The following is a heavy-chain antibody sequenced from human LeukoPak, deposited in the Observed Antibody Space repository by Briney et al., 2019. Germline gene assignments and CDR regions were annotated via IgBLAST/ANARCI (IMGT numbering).Heavy chain of an antibody. J-gene: IGHJ1*01. D-gene: IGHD3-3*01. Sequence: SETLSLTCTVSGGSISSSSYYWGWIRQPPGKGLEWIGSIYYSGSTYYNPSLKSRVTISVDTSKNQFSLKLSSVTAADTAVYYCASSRHYDFWSGYYTGRRGTPGYFQHWGQGTLVTVSS. CDR2: IYYSGST. V-gene: IGHV4-39*07. CDR1: GGSISSSSYY. CDR3: ASSRHYDFWSGYYTGRRGTPGYFQH.